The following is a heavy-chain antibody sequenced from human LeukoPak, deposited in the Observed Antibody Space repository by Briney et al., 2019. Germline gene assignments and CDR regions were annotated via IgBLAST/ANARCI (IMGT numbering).Heavy chain of an antibody. D-gene: IGHD1-1*01. CDR1: GYTFTGYY. CDR2: FDPEDGET. CDR3: ATDRYNHSLAFDI. Sequence: ASVKVSCKASGYTFTGYYMHWVRQAPGKGLEWMGGFDPEDGETIYAQKFQGRVTMTEDTSTDTAYMELSSLRSEDTAVYYCATDRYNHSLAFDIWGQGTMVTVSS. J-gene: IGHJ3*02. V-gene: IGHV1-24*01.